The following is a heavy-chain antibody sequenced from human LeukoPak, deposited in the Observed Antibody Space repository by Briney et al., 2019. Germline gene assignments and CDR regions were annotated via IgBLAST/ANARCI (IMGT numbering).Heavy chain of an antibody. V-gene: IGHV1-8*01. CDR1: GYTFTSYD. D-gene: IGHD6-19*01. CDR3: AKSETGYSSGWDWFDP. J-gene: IGHJ5*02. Sequence: GASVKVSCKASGYTFTSYDINWVRQATGQGLEWMGWMNPNSGNTGYAQKFQGRVTMTRNTSISTAYMELSSLRSEDTAVYYCAKSETGYSSGWDWFDPWGQGTLVTVSS. CDR2: MNPNSGNT.